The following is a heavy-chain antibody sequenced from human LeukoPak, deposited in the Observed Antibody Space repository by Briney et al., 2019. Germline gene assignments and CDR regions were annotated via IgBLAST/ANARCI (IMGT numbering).Heavy chain of an antibody. D-gene: IGHD3-10*01. J-gene: IGHJ4*02. CDR2: ISSSSSYI. CDR3: ARDSLPLWFGESFPFDY. CDR1: GFTFSSYS. V-gene: IGHV3-21*01. Sequence: PGGSLRLSCAASGFTFSSYSMNWVRQAPGKGLEWVSSISSSSSYIYYADSVKGRFTISRDNAKNSLYLQMNSLRAEDTAVCYCARDSLPLWFGESFPFDYWGQGTLVTVSS.